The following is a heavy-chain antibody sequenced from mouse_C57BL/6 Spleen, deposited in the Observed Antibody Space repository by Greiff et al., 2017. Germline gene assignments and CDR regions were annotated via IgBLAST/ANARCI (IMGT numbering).Heavy chain of an antibody. CDR3: AKGIPYFDY. V-gene: IGHV1-7*01. Sequence: VMLVESGAELAKPGASVKLSCKASGYTFTSYWMHWVKQRPGQGLEWIGYINPSSGYTKYNQKFKDKATFTADKSSSTAYMQLSSLTYEDSAVYYCAKGIPYFDYWGQGTTLTVSS. CDR2: INPSSGYT. J-gene: IGHJ2*01. CDR1: GYTFTSYW.